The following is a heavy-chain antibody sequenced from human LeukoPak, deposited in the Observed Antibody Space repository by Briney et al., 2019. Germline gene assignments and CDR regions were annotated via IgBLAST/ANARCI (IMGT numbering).Heavy chain of an antibody. V-gene: IGHV1-58*01. CDR1: GFTFPRPS. D-gene: IGHD3-9*01. J-gene: IGHJ4*02. CDR3: AASGFDWLLGTYYFDY. CDR2: IVVGSGNK. Sequence: AVHVSYKPCGFTFPRPSVQGVRQPRGPRVEWIGWIVVGSGNKNYVQKFQERVTITRDMSTSTAYMELSSLRSEDTAVYYCAASGFDWLLGTYYFDYWGQGTLVTVSS.